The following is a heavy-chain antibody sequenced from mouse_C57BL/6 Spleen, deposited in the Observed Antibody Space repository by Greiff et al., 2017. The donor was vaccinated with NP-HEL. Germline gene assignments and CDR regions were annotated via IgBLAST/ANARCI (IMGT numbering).Heavy chain of an antibody. CDR3: ARGGGYYYVSSSDY. CDR2: INPSNGGT. CDR1: GYTFTSYW. Sequence: QVQLQQPGTELVKPGASVKLSCKASGYTFTSYWMHWVKQRPGQGLEWIGNINPSNGGTNYNEKFKSKATLTVDKSSSTDYMQLSSLTSEDSAVYYCARGGGYYYVSSSDYWGQGTTLTVSS. V-gene: IGHV1-53*01. D-gene: IGHD1-1*01. J-gene: IGHJ2*01.